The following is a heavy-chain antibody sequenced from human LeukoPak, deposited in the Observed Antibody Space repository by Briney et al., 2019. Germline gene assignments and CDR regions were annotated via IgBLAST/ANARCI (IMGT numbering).Heavy chain of an antibody. Sequence: SQTLSLTCAVSGGSISSGGYSWGWIRQPPGKGLEWIGYIYHSGSTYYNPSLKSRVTISVDRSKNQFSLKLSSVTAADTAVYYCARADSSGYLHFDYWGQGTLVTVSS. CDR3: ARADSSGYLHFDY. D-gene: IGHD3-22*01. CDR2: IYHSGST. J-gene: IGHJ4*02. CDR1: GGSISSGGYS. V-gene: IGHV4-30-2*01.